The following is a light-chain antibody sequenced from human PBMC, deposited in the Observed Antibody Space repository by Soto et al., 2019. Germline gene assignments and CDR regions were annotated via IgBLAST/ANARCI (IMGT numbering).Light chain of an antibody. CDR1: QSVSSY. CDR2: DAS. Sequence: EIVLTQSPATLSLSPGERATLSCRASQSVSSYLAWYQQKPGQAPSILIYDASNRATGIPARFSASGSGTVFTLTISSLEPDDFAVYYCQQRSYWPSISFGQGTRLEIK. V-gene: IGKV3-11*01. J-gene: IGKJ5*01. CDR3: QQRSYWPSIS.